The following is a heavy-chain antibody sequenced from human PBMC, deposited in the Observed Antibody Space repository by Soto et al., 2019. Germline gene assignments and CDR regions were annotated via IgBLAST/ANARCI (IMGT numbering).Heavy chain of an antibody. V-gene: IGHV4-39*02. CDR2: IYYSGST. D-gene: IGHD4-17*01. CDR1: GGSISSSSYY. J-gene: IGHJ4*02. Sequence: QLQLQESGPGLVKPSETLSLTCTVSGGSISSSSYYWGWIRQPPGKGLEWIGSIYYSGSTYYNPSLKSRGTLSVDTSKNQCSLKLSSVTAADTAVYYCARDTVTPGTFDYWGQGTLVTVSS. CDR3: ARDTVTPGTFDY.